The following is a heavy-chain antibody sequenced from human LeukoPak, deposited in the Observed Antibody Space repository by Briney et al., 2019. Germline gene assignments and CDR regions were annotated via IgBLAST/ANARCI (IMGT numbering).Heavy chain of an antibody. CDR3: ATRKLGNDY. J-gene: IGHJ4*02. CDR1: GGSIDTYY. Sequence: SETLSLTCTVSGGSIDTYYWNWIRQPPGKGLEWIGYIYYTETSYNPSLKSRVTISADTSKNQFSLKLYSVTAADTAVYYCATRKLGNDYWGQGTLVTVSS. V-gene: IGHV4-59*01. CDR2: IYYTET. D-gene: IGHD7-27*01.